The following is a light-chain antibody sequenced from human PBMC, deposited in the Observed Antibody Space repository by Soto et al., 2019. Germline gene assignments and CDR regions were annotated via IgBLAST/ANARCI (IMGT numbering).Light chain of an antibody. Sequence: IQLTQSPVSLSVSVGDRVTITCGASQSISSYLAWYQQKPGKAPKLLIYAASTLQSGVPSRFSGSGSGTEFTLTISSLQPDDFATYYCQHYNSYPGTFGQGTKVDIK. V-gene: IGKV1-9*01. CDR1: QSISSY. J-gene: IGKJ1*01. CDR3: QHYNSYPGT. CDR2: AAS.